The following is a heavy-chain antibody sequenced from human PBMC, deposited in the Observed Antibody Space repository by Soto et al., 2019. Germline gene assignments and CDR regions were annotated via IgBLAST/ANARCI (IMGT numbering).Heavy chain of an antibody. V-gene: IGHV3-23*01. D-gene: IGHD3-10*01. CDR1: GFTFSSYA. Sequence: EVQLLESGGGLVQPGGSLRLSCAASGFTFSSYAMSWVRQAPGKGLEWVSAISGSGGSTYYADSVKGRFTISRDNSKNTLYLQMNSLRAEDTAVYYCATYYYGSGRSDYWGQGTLVTVSS. J-gene: IGHJ4*02. CDR2: ISGSGGST. CDR3: ATYYYGSGRSDY.